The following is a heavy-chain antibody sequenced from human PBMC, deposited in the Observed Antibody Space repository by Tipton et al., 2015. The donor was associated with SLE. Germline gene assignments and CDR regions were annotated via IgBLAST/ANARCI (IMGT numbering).Heavy chain of an antibody. Sequence: QVQLVQSGAEVKKSGASVKVSCKTSGYIFSDYYMHWVRQAPGQGLEWMGRSNPNNGGTDYAQKFQGRITMTRDASINTAYMELSRLRSDDTAVYYCARGGTGDGRNPFDPWGQGTLVTVSS. CDR2: SNPNNGGT. J-gene: IGHJ5*02. CDR1: GYIFSDYY. D-gene: IGHD4-23*01. CDR3: ARGGTGDGRNPFDP. V-gene: IGHV1-2*06.